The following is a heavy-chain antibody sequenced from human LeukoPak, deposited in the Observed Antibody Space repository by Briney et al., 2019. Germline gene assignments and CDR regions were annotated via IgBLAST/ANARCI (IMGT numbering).Heavy chain of an antibody. CDR2: ISSGSSTI. CDR3: ARDGDYYDSSAHAFDI. J-gene: IGHJ3*02. CDR1: GFTFSSYS. D-gene: IGHD3-22*01. Sequence: GGSLRLSCAASGFTFSSYSMNWVRQAPGKGLEWVSYISSGSSTIYYADSVKGRFTISRDNAKNSLYLQMNSLRAEDTAVYYCARDGDYYDSSAHAFDIWGQGTMVTVSS. V-gene: IGHV3-48*01.